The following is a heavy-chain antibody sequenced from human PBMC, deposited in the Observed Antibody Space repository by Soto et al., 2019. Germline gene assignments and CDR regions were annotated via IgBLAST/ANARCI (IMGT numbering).Heavy chain of an antibody. CDR3: VKGSDVARQELDY. CDR2: ISADGSDK. J-gene: IGHJ4*02. Sequence: QVQLVESGGGVVQPGRSLRLSCAASGFSFSNFGMHWVRQAPGKGLEWVAAISADGSDKYFSGSVQGRFTISRDNSKNTLFLQMNSLRVEDTAVYYCVKGSDVARQELDYWGQGTLVTVSS. CDR1: GFSFSNFG. V-gene: IGHV3-30*18. D-gene: IGHD3-3*01.